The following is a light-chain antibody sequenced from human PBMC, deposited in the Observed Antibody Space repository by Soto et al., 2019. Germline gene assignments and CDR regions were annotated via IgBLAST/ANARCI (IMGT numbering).Light chain of an antibody. CDR2: GNS. Sequence: QSVLTQPPSVSGAPGQRVTISCTGSSSNIGAGYDVHWYQQLPGTAPKLLIYGNSNRPSGVPDRFSGSKSGTSASLAITGLQAEDEADYYCQSYDSSLSGYVFGGGTKLTXL. CDR3: QSYDSSLSGYV. CDR1: SSNIGAGYD. V-gene: IGLV1-40*01. J-gene: IGLJ2*01.